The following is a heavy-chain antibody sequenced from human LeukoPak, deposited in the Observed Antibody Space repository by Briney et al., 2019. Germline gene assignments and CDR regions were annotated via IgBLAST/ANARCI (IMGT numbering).Heavy chain of an antibody. J-gene: IGHJ3*02. CDR1: GGSFSGYY. CDR2: INHRGST. Sequence: SEILSLTCAVYGGSFSGYYWNWIRQPPGKGLEWIGEINHRGSTNNNPSLKSRVTISVDTSKNQFSLKLSSVTAADTAVYYCARFSLGYDAFDIWGQGTMVTVSS. V-gene: IGHV4-34*01. D-gene: IGHD3-22*01. CDR3: ARFSLGYDAFDI.